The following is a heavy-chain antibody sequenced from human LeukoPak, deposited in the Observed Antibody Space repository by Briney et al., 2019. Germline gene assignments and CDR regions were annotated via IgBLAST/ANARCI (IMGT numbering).Heavy chain of an antibody. CDR1: GYTLTELS. CDR2: FDPEDGET. D-gene: IGHD3-16*02. J-gene: IGHJ4*02. V-gene: IGHV1-24*01. Sequence: EASVKVSCKVSGYTLTELSMHWVRQAPGKGLEWMGGFDPEDGETIYAQKIQGRVTMTEDTSTDTAYMELSSLRSEDTAVYYCATARITFGGVIVMPFDYWGQGTLVTVSS. CDR3: ATARITFGGVIVMPFDY.